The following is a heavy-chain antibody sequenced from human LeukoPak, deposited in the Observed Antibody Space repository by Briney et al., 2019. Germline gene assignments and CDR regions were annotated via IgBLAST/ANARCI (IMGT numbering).Heavy chain of an antibody. D-gene: IGHD3-10*01. CDR1: GYTFTNYG. Sequence: GASVTVSCKASGYTFTNYGLTWVRQAPGQGLEWMGWISAYNGNTNYAQNLQGRVSMTTDTSTSTAYMDLRSLRSDDTAVYYCARVGPNFYGSGSLLFHFDYWGQGTLVTVSS. CDR3: ARVGPNFYGSGSLLFHFDY. J-gene: IGHJ4*02. CDR2: ISAYNGNT. V-gene: IGHV1-18*01.